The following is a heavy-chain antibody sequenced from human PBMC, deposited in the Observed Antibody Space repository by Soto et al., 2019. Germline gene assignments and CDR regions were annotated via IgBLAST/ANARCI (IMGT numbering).Heavy chain of an antibody. J-gene: IGHJ4*02. Sequence: EVELVESGGDLVQPGGSLRLSCVVSGVTIRAYAMGWVRRTPGKGLEWVSAITGGGERRDHAAFVAGRFTISRDDSRNTVYLQMNSLRADDTAMYYCTLGISYYWDKWGQGALVTSPQ. D-gene: IGHD3-10*01. CDR3: TLGISYYWDK. CDR1: GVTIRAYA. CDR2: ITGGGERR. V-gene: IGHV3-23*04.